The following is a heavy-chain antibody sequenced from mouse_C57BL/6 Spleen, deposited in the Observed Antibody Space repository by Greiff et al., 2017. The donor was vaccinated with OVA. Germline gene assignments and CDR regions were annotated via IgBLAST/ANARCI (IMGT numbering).Heavy chain of an antibody. CDR1: GYTFTSYW. CDR3: ARPLYYGSSYGYFDV. V-gene: IGHV1-69*01. J-gene: IGHJ1*03. D-gene: IGHD1-1*01. CDR2: IDPSDSYT. Sequence: QVQLQQPGAELVMPGASVKLSCKASGYTFTSYWMHWVKQRPGQGLEWIGEIDPSDSYTNYNQKFKGKSTLTVDKSSSTAYMQLSSLTSEDSAVYYCARPLYYGSSYGYFDVWGTGTTVTSPQ.